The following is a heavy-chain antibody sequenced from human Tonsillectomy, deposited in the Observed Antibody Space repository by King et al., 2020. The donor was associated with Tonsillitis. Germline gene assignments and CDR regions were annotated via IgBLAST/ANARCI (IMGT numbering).Heavy chain of an antibody. J-gene: IGHJ4*02. Sequence: VQLVESGGGLVQPGGSLRLSCAASGFTFRSYWMHWVRKAPGKGLVWVSRINTDGSSTSYADSGKGRFIISRDNAKDTLYLQMNSLRAEDTAVYYCVRVEFERLVSDYWGQGTLVTVSS. D-gene: IGHD6-13*01. CDR2: INTDGSST. CDR3: VRVEFERLVSDY. CDR1: GFTFRSYW. V-gene: IGHV3-74*01.